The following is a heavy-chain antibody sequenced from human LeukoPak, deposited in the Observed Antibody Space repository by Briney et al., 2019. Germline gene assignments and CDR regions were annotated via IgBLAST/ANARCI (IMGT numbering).Heavy chain of an antibody. CDR1: GFTFSSYA. V-gene: IGHV3-7*01. D-gene: IGHD3-9*01. CDR2: IKQDGSEK. CDR3: ARDLDYDILSDLGY. J-gene: IGHJ4*02. Sequence: GGSLRLSCAASGFTFSSYAISWVRQAPGKGLEWVANIKQDGSEKYYVDSVKGRFTISRDNAKNSLYLQMNSLRAEDTAVYYCARDLDYDILSDLGYWGQGTLVTVSS.